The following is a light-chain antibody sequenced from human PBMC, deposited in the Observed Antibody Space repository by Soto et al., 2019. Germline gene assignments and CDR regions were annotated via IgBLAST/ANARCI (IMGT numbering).Light chain of an antibody. V-gene: IGKV1-39*01. CDR3: QQSYSTPIT. Sequence: DIQMTQSPSSLSASVGDRVTITCRASQSIRSYLNWYQQKPGKAPKLLIYAASSLHSGVPSRFSGSGSGTDFTLTISSLQPEDFATYYCQQSYSTPITFGQGTRLEIK. J-gene: IGKJ5*01. CDR2: AAS. CDR1: QSIRSY.